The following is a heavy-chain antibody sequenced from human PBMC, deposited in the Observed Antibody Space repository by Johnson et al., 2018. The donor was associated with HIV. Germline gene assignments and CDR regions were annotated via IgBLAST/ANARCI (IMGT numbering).Heavy chain of an antibody. CDR1: GFTVTTKY. V-gene: IGHV3-30*02. J-gene: IGHJ3*02. D-gene: IGHD1-26*01. CDR3: AKERYMGSTTLADAFDM. CDR2: IRYDGSNK. Sequence: QMQLVESGGGLVQPGGSLRLSCAASGFTVTTKYMSWVRQAPGKGLEWVAFIRYDGSNKYYADSVKGRFTISRDNSKNTLYLQMNSLRAEDTAVYYCAKERYMGSTTLADAFDMWGQGTMVTVSS.